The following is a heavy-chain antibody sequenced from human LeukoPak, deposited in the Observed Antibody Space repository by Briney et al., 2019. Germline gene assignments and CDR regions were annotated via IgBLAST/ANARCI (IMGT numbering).Heavy chain of an antibody. V-gene: IGHV4-34*01. CDR2: INHSGST. D-gene: IGHD7-27*01. CDR1: GGSFSGYY. CDR3: ARVTLQLGSRHRAFDY. J-gene: IGHJ4*02. Sequence: SETLSLTCAVYGGSFSGYYWSWIRQPPGKGLEWIGEINHSGSTNYNPSLKSRVTISVDTSKNRFSLKLSSVTAADTAVYYCARVTLQLGSRHRAFDYWGQGTLVTVSS.